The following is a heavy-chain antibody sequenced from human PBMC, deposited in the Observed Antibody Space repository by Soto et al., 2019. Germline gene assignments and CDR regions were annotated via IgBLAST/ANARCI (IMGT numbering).Heavy chain of an antibody. CDR1: GGSISSSSYY. CDR3: ARRDVVYAAHNWFDP. V-gene: IGHV4-39*01. D-gene: IGHD2-8*02. J-gene: IGHJ5*02. CDR2: IYYSGRT. Sequence: SETLSLTCTVSGGSISSSSYYWGWIRQPPGKGLEWIGSIYYSGRTYNNPSLKSQVTLSVDTSKNQFSLKLSSVTAADTAVYYCARRDVVYAAHNWFDPWGQGTLVTVSS.